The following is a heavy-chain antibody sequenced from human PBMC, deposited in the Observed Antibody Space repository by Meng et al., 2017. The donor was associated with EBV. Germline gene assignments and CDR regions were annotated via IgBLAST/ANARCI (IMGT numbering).Heavy chain of an antibody. CDR1: GGSVNNESYY. V-gene: IGHV4-61*01. CDR3: ARGDYTNYPRWFDP. Sequence: QVQLQESGPGLGKPSXXXXXTXXVSGGSVNNESYYWGWIRQPPGKGLEYIGYIYYTGSTNYNSSLKSRVTISLDKSKNQFSLKLTSLTAADTAIYYCARGDYTNYPRWFDPWGQGTLVTVSS. D-gene: IGHD4-11*01. CDR2: IYYTGST. J-gene: IGHJ5*02.